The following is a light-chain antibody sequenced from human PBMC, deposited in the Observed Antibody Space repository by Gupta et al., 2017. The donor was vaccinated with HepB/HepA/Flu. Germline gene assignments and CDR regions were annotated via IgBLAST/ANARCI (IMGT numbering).Light chain of an antibody. Sequence: SYVLTQPPPVSVAPGKTAGITCGGDNIGRKTGHWYQQKPGQAPVLVVYDDSDRPSGIPERFSGSNAGNTATLTSRRVEAGDEADYYWQGWVPDVLFGGGTKLT. CDR3: QGWVPDVL. CDR2: DDS. CDR1: NIGRKT. V-gene: IGLV3-21*03. J-gene: IGLJ2*01.